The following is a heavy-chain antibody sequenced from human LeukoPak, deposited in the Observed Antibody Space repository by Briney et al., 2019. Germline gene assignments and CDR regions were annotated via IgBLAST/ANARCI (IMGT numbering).Heavy chain of an antibody. J-gene: IGHJ4*02. CDR2: ISAYNGNT. CDR3: ARGIAAAVDFDY. CDR1: GYTFTRYG. D-gene: IGHD6-13*01. Sequence: ASVKLSCKASGYTFTRYGISSVRQAPGHGLEWMGWISAYNGNTNYAQKLQGRVTMTTDTSTSTAYIELRSLRSDDAAVYYCARGIAAAVDFDYWGQGTLVTVSS. V-gene: IGHV1-18*01.